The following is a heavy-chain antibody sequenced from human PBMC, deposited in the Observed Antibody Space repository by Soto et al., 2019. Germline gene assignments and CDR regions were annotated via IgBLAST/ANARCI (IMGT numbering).Heavy chain of an antibody. CDR1: GITVSSNY. J-gene: IGHJ6*03. V-gene: IGHV3-66*01. CDR3: ASRPQYYYYMDV. CDR2: IYSGGTT. Sequence: GGSLRLSCAASGITVSSNYMGWVRQAPGKGLEWISTIYSGGTTYYADSVKGRFSLSRDNSENTLYLQMNSLRAEDTAVYYCASRPQYYYYMDVWGKGTTVTVSS.